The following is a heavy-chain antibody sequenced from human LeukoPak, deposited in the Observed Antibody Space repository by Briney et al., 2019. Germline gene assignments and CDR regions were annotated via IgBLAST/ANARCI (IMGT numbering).Heavy chain of an antibody. CDR2: ISAYNGDT. V-gene: IGHV1-18*01. D-gene: IGHD2-2*01. CDR3: GRGRYCSSTSCYDFDY. J-gene: IGHJ4*02. CDR1: GYTFSSYG. Sequence: GASVKVSCKTSGYTFSSYGITWVRQAPGQGLEWMGWISAYNGDTKYAQKFQGRVTMTTDTSTSTGYMEPRSLRSDDTAVYFCGRGRYCSSTSCYDFDYWGQGTLVTVS.